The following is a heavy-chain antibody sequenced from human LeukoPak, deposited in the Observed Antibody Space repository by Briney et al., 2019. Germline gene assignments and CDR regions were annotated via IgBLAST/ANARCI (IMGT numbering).Heavy chain of an antibody. CDR1: GFTFDDYG. D-gene: IGHD1-26*01. CDR3: ARRRRGVGATILGGYFQH. CDR2: INHSRST. Sequence: GSLRLSCAASGFTFDDYGMSWIRQPPGKGLEWIGEINHSRSTNYNPSLKSRVTISLDTSKNQFSLKLSSVTAADTAVYYCARRRRGVGATILGGYFQHWGQGTLVTVSS. J-gene: IGHJ1*01. V-gene: IGHV4-34*01.